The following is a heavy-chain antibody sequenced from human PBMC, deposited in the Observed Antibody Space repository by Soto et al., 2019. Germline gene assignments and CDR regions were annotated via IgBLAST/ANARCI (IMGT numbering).Heavy chain of an antibody. CDR3: ARDPPPIGWNYVPFDY. D-gene: IGHD1-7*01. CDR2: IKQDGSEK. CDR1: GFTFSSYW. V-gene: IGHV3-7*01. Sequence: EVQLVESGGGLVQPGGSLRLSCAASGFTFSSYWMSWFRQAPGKGLEWVANIKQDGSEKYYVDSVKGRFTISRDNAKNSLYLQMNSLRAEDTAVYYCARDPPPIGWNYVPFDYWGQGTLVTVSS. J-gene: IGHJ4*02.